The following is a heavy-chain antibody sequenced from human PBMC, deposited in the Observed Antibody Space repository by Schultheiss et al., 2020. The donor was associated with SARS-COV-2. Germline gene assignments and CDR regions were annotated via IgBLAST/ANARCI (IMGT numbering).Heavy chain of an antibody. CDR3: VREGFGSGRCGGFDI. Sequence: GGSLRLSCEASGFNFFTSVIHWVRQTPGKGLEWVAGISHDGIAEHYADSVKGRLTISKDNSKNTVDLQMNSLRVEDTAMYYCVREGFGSGRCGGFDIWGQGTMVTVSS. J-gene: IGHJ3*02. D-gene: IGHD6-19*01. V-gene: IGHV3-30-3*01. CDR2: ISHDGIAE. CDR1: GFNFFTSV.